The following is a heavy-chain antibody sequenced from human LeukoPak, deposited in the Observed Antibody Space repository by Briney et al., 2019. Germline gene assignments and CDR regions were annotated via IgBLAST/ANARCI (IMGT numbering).Heavy chain of an antibody. V-gene: IGHV4-34*01. CDR2: INHSGST. Sequence: SETLSLTCAVYGGSFSGYYWSWIRQPPGKGLEWIGEINHSGSTNYNPSLKSRVTISVDTSKNQFSLKLSSVTAADTAVYYCARGPPEDGYNEYYFDYWGQGTLVTVSS. CDR3: ARGPPEDGYNEYYFDY. J-gene: IGHJ4*02. D-gene: IGHD5-24*01. CDR1: GGSFSGYY.